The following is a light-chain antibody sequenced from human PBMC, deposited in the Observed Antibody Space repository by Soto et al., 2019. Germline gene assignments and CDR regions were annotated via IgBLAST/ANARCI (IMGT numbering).Light chain of an antibody. Sequence: DILMTQSPSTLSASVGERVTLTCRASQHVNRRLAWYRQKPGKAPTLLIYIASTLATGIPARFSGSGSGTEFTLTISSLQPEDVATYYCQQYNSYPCTFGQGTKVEI. CDR2: IAS. V-gene: IGKV1-5*03. CDR1: QHVNRR. CDR3: QQYNSYPCT. J-gene: IGKJ1*01.